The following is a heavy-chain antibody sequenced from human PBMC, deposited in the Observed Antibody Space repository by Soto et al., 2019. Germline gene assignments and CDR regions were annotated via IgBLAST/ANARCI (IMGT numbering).Heavy chain of an antibody. D-gene: IGHD3-22*01. CDR3: ARDSYDSSGYYYGALDNWFDP. CDR2: IIPIFGTA. J-gene: IGHJ5*02. V-gene: IGHV1-69*13. CDR1: GGTFSSYA. Sequence: SVKVSCKASGGTFSSYATSWVRQAPGQGLEWMGGIIPIFGTANYAQKFQGRVTITADESTNTAYMELSSLRSEDTAVYYCARDSYDSSGYYYGALDNWFDPWGPGTLVT.